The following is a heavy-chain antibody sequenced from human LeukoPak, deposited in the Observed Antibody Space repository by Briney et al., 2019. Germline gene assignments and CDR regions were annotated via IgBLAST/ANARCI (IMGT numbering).Heavy chain of an antibody. J-gene: IGHJ4*02. V-gene: IGHV4-34*01. D-gene: IGHD3-22*01. Sequence: SETLSLTCAVYGGSFSGYYWSWIRQPPGKGLEWIGEINHSGSTNYNPSLKCRVTISVDTSKNQFSLKLSSVTAADTAVYYCARGRGGYSVDYFDYWGQGTLVTVSS. CDR2: INHSGST. CDR1: GGSFSGYY. CDR3: ARGRGGYSVDYFDY.